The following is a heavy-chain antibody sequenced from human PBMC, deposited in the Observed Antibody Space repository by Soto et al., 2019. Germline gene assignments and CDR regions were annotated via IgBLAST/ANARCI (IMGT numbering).Heavy chain of an antibody. CDR2: IYYSGST. V-gene: IGHV4-39*01. Sequence: SETLSLTCTVSGGSISSSSYYWGWIRQPPGKGLEWIGSIYYSGSTYYNPSLKSRVTISVDTSKNQFSLKLSSVTAADTAVYYCARQSWGLRFLEWMRWFDPWGQGTLVTVSS. CDR1: GGSISSSSYY. D-gene: IGHD3-3*01. CDR3: ARQSWGLRFLEWMRWFDP. J-gene: IGHJ5*02.